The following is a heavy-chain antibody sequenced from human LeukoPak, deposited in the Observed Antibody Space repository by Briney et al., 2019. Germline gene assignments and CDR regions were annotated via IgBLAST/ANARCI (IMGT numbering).Heavy chain of an antibody. CDR2: ISSRTTTTI. D-gene: IGHD1-26*01. V-gene: IGHV3-48*01. CDR3: ARSRSGSYFDY. Sequence: PGGSLRLSCAASGFTFSSYSMNWGRQAPGKGLEWVSYISSRTTTTIYYADSVKGRFTISRDNAKNSLSLQINSLRAEDTAVFYCARSRSGSYFDYWGQGTLVTVSS. J-gene: IGHJ4*02. CDR1: GFTFSSYS.